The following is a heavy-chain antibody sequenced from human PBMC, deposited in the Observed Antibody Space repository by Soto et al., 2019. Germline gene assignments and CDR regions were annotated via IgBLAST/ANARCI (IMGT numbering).Heavy chain of an antibody. CDR2: ISPFNGNT. V-gene: IGHV1-18*01. J-gene: IGHJ6*02. CDR3: ARDQSFDRTYYYGIDG. Sequence: GASVRVSCMASGYSFTSYGMGWVRQAPGQGLEWMGWISPFNGNTYYAQKVQGRVTLTTDTSTNTVYMELRSLRSDDTAVYYCARDQSFDRTYYYGIDGWGQGTTVTVSS. CDR1: GYSFTSYG.